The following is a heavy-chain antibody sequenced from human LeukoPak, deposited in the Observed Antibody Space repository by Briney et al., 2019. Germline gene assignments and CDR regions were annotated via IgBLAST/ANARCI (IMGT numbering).Heavy chain of an antibody. J-gene: IGHJ4*02. Sequence: PGGSLRLSCAASGFPFSSYGMHWVRQAPGKGLEWVSGISVSGGDTYYGDSVKGRFTISRDNSKNTLYLQMNSLRAEDTAVYYCAKDPGAGYYYYFDYWGQGTLVTVSS. CDR2: ISVSGGDT. CDR1: GFPFSSYG. CDR3: AKDPGAGYYYYFDY. V-gene: IGHV3-23*01. D-gene: IGHD3-22*01.